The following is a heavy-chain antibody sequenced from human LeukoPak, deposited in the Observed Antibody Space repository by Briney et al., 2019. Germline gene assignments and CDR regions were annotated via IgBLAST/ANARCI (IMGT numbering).Heavy chain of an antibody. Sequence: PGGSLRLPCTASGFTFGDYAMSWVRQAPGKGLEWVGFIRSKAYGGTTEYAASVKGRFTISRDDSKSIAYLQMNSLKTEDTAVYYCTRVKWYTIDYWGQGTLVTVSS. V-gene: IGHV3-49*04. D-gene: IGHD1-1*01. CDR2: IRSKAYGGTT. CDR3: TRVKWYTIDY. CDR1: GFTFGDYA. J-gene: IGHJ4*02.